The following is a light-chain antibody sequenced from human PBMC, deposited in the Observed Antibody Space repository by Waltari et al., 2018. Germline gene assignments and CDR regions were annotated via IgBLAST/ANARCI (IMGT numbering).Light chain of an antibody. J-gene: IGLJ3*02. V-gene: IGLV2-14*03. CDR1: SSDVGSSNS. CDR3: SSESSDKVVL. CDR2: DVS. Sequence: QSALTQPASVSGSPGQSVTISCTGTSSDVGSSNSVSWYQDHPGQGPKVIIYDVSDRPSGVSARFSCYKSGNTASLTISGLQAEDEADYYCSSESSDKVVLFGGGTKVTVL.